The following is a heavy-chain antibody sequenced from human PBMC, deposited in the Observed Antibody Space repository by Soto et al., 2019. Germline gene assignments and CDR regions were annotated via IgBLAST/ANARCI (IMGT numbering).Heavy chain of an antibody. J-gene: IGHJ3*02. CDR3: TRENIEHSDGLYDAFDI. V-gene: IGHV1-2*02. D-gene: IGHD2-15*01. CDR1: GYIFSDYY. CDR2: VNPKSGGT. Sequence: ASVKVSSKASGYIFSDYYTHWVRQAPGQGLEWMGWVNPKSGGTYFAQKFQGRVTLTRDTSISTAYMEVNRLTSDDTAVYYCTRENIEHSDGLYDAFDIWGQGTRVTVSS.